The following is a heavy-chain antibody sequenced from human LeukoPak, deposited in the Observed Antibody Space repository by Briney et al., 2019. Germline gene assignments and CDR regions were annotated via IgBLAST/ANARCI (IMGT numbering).Heavy chain of an antibody. Sequence: SETLSLTCTVSGGSISSYYWSWIRQHPGRGLEWIGYIYYSGGTNYNPSLKSLVTISVDTSNNLFSLKLSSVTAADTAVYYCASAALLSGTYFDYWGQGTLVTVSS. CDR1: GGSISSYY. J-gene: IGHJ4*02. D-gene: IGHD3-10*01. CDR3: ASAALLSGTYFDY. CDR2: IYYSGGT. V-gene: IGHV4-59*01.